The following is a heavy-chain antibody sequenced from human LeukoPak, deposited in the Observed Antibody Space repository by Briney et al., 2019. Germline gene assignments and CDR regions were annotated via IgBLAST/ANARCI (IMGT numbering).Heavy chain of an antibody. Sequence: SETLSLTCTVSGGSISSSSYYWGWIRQPPGKGLEWIVSIYYSGSTYYNPSLKSRVTISVDTSKNQFSLKLSSVTAADTAVYYCAILLTTDSLYVYYFDYWGQGTLVTVSS. CDR3: AILLTTDSLYVYYFDY. J-gene: IGHJ4*02. D-gene: IGHD1/OR15-1a*01. CDR2: IYYSGST. CDR1: GGSISSSSYY. V-gene: IGHV4-39*01.